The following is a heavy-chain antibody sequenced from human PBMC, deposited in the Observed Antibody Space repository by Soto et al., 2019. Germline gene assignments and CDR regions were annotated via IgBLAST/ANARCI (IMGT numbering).Heavy chain of an antibody. J-gene: IGHJ5*02. CDR1: GYTLTELS. CDR3: ATLTPRFCCGGNCYSGPVFNWFDP. V-gene: IGHV1-24*01. CDR2: FDPEDGET. Sequence: ASVKVSCKVSGYTLTELSMHWVRQAPGKGLEWMGGFDPEDGETIYAQKFQGRVTMTEDTSTDTAYMELSSLRSEDTAVYYCATLTPRFCCGGNCYSGPVFNWFDPRGQGTLVTVSS. D-gene: IGHD2-15*01.